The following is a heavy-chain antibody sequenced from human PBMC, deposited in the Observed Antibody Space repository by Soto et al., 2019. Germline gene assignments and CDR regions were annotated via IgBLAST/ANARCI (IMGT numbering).Heavy chain of an antibody. CDR2: IYYSGST. D-gene: IGHD2-2*01. CDR1: GGSISSGGYY. J-gene: IGHJ3*02. V-gene: IGHV4-31*03. CDR3: ARVGDGYCSSTSCHDAFDI. Sequence: SETLSLTCTVSGGSISSGGYYWSWIRQHPGKGLEWIGYIYYSGSTYYNPSLKSRVTISVDTSKNQFSLKLSSATAADTAVYYCARVGDGYCSSTSCHDAFDIWGQGTMVTVSS.